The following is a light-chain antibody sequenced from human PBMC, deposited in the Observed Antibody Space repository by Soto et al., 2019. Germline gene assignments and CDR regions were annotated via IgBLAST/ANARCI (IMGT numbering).Light chain of an antibody. J-gene: IGLJ3*02. CDR1: SRDVGGYNY. Sequence: QSVLTQPASVSGSPGQSITISCTGTSRDVGGYNYVSWFQQHPGKAPKLKIYEVSNRPSGVSNRVSGSKSGYTASLTISELQAEDEADYYCTSFTSSSTWVFGGGTKLPVL. V-gene: IGLV2-14*03. CDR2: EVS. CDR3: TSFTSSSTWV.